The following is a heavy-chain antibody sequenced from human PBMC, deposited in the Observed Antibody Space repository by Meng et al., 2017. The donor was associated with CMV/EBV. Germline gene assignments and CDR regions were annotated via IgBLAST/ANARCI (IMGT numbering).Heavy chain of an antibody. J-gene: IGHJ4*02. V-gene: IGHV3-74*01. D-gene: IGHD6-13*01. Sequence: LSCADSGFTFSNYWMHWVRQGPGEGLVWVSTISSDGSRSSYADSVKGRFTISRDNAKNMVHLQMNSLRAEDTAMYYCARDAGAGFHYWGQGTLVTVSS. CDR2: ISSDGSRS. CDR1: GFTFSNYW. CDR3: ARDAGAGFHY.